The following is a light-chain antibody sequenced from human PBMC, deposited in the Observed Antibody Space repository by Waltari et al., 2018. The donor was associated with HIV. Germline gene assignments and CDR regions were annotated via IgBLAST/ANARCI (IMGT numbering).Light chain of an antibody. CDR2: RGN. CDR3: SSWDTRLNGWV. V-gene: IGLV10-54*04. J-gene: IGLJ3*02. Sequence: QAGLTQPPSVSKALRQTATLTCTGDKNNVGFQGAAWIKHHQGRPPKLLSYRGNNRPSGVPDRFSASTSGNTASLNITGLQADDEADYFCSSWDTRLNGWVFGGGAHLTVL. CDR1: KNNVGFQG.